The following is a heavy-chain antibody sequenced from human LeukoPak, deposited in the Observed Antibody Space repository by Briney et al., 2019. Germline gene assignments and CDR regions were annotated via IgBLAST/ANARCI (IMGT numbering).Heavy chain of an antibody. D-gene: IGHD2-15*01. CDR3: ARVHQLLYYLDY. Sequence: VASVKVPCKASGYTFTSYGISWVRQAPGQGLEWMGWISAYNGNTNYAQKLQGRVTMTTDTSTSTAYMELRSLRSDDTAVYYCARVHQLLYYLDYWGQGTLVTVSS. CDR2: ISAYNGNT. J-gene: IGHJ4*02. V-gene: IGHV1-18*01. CDR1: GYTFTSYG.